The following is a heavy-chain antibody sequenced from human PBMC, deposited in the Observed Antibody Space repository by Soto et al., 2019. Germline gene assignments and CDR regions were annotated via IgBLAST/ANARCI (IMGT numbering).Heavy chain of an antibody. D-gene: IGHD1-26*01. Sequence: GRSLRLSCAASGFTFSRSAMSWVRQAPGQRLEWVSAISGSGGSTYYADSVKGRFTISRDNSKNTLYLQMNSLRAEDTAVYYCATVDSGAYYEIDYWGQGTLVTVSS. J-gene: IGHJ4*02. V-gene: IGHV3-23*01. CDR2: ISGSGGST. CDR3: ATVDSGAYYEIDY. CDR1: GFTFSRSA.